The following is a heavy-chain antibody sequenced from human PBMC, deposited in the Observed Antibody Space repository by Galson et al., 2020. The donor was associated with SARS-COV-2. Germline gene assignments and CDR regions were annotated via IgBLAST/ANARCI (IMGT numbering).Heavy chain of an antibody. CDR3: AKIYGSGNYLYFQH. D-gene: IGHD3-10*01. V-gene: IGHV3-11*03. Sequence: GESLKISCAVSGFTISDYYMSWIRQAPGRGLEWVSDIGGGTVTYTNYADSVKGRFTISRDNVKNALYLQMNSLRAEDTAVYYCAKIYGSGNYLYFQHWGQGTLVTVSS. J-gene: IGHJ1*01. CDR2: IGGGTVTYT. CDR1: GFTISDYY.